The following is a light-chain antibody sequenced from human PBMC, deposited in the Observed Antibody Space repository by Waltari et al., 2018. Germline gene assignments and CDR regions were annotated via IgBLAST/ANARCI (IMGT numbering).Light chain of an antibody. V-gene: IGLV1-40*01. CDR2: DNT. CDR3: QSYDNTGRGSVL. J-gene: IGLJ2*01. Sequence: LTQPPSLSGAPGHRVTISCTGSSSAIGSFGVNCSQHRPGSVPRLLIYDNTHRPSGVPDRFSASKSDTSASLDIAGLQPDDEADYYCQSYDNTGRGSVLIGGGTRLTVL. CDR1: SSAIGSFG.